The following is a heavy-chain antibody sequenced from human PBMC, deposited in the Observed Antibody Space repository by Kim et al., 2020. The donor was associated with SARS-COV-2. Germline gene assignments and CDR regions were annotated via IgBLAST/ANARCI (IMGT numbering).Heavy chain of an antibody. CDR3: ARGSWGNWYY. J-gene: IGHJ4*02. V-gene: IGHV4-59*01. D-gene: IGHD3-16*01. CDR2: IYYSGST. CDR1: GGSISSYY. Sequence: SETLSLTCTVSGGSISSYYWSWIRQPPGKGLEWIGYIYYSGSTNYNPSLKSRVTISVDTSKNQFSLKLSSVTAADTAVYYCARGSWGNWYYWGQGTLVTVSS.